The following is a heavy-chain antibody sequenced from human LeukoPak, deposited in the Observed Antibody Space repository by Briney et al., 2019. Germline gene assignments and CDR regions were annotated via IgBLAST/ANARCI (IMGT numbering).Heavy chain of an antibody. Sequence: SVKVSCKTSGGTFSSYAISWVRQAPGQGLEWMGGIIPIFGTANYAQKFQGRVTITADESTSTAYMELSSLRSEDTAVYYCARGLSGPGDAFDIWGQGTMVTVSS. D-gene: IGHD1-14*01. CDR1: GGTFSSYA. CDR3: ARGLSGPGDAFDI. V-gene: IGHV1-69*13. J-gene: IGHJ3*02. CDR2: IIPIFGTA.